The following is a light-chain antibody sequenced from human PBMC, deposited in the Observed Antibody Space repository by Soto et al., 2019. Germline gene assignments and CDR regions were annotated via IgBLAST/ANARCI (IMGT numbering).Light chain of an antibody. CDR1: SSDVGGYNY. Sequence: QSVLTLSPSVSGSPGQSITISCTGTSSDVGGYNYVSWYQQHPGKGPKLMIYEVSNRPSGVSNRFSGSKSGNTATLTISGLQAEDEADYYCSSYTSTTTRVFGTGTKVTVL. J-gene: IGLJ1*01. V-gene: IGLV2-14*03. CDR2: EVS. CDR3: SSYTSTTTRV.